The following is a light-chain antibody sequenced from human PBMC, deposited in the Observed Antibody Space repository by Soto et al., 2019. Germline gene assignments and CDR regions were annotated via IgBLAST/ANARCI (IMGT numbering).Light chain of an antibody. CDR3: QQRSSWPWT. Sequence: EIVLKQSPATLSLSPGERATLSCRASQSVSSYLAWCQQKPGQAPRLLIYDASNRATGVPARFSGSGSGTDSTLTISSLEPEDFAVYYCQQRSSWPWTFGQGTKVEIK. J-gene: IGKJ1*01. V-gene: IGKV3-11*01. CDR2: DAS. CDR1: QSVSSY.